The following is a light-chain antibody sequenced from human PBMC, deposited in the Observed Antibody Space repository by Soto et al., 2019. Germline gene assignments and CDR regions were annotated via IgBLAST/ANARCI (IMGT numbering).Light chain of an antibody. CDR2: GAS. Sequence: EIVLTQSPGTLSLSPGERVTLSCRASQSVSSNYLAWYQQKPGQAPRLLLYGASSRATGIPDRFSGRGSGTDFTPTISRLEPEDFAVYYCQQHGSSPRTFGQGTKVEIK. J-gene: IGKJ1*01. V-gene: IGKV3-20*01. CDR3: QQHGSSPRT. CDR1: QSVSSNY.